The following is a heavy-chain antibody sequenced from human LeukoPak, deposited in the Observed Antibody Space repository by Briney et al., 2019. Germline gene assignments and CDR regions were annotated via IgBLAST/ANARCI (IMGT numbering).Heavy chain of an antibody. Sequence: PGRSLRLSCAASGFTFSSYGMHWVRQAPGKGLEWVAVIWYDGSNKYYADSVKGRFTISRDNSKNTLYLQMNSLRAEDTAVYYCARVSYYDSSGYYALDVYWGQGTLVTVSS. D-gene: IGHD3-22*01. J-gene: IGHJ4*02. CDR1: GFTFSSYG. CDR2: IWYDGSNK. V-gene: IGHV3-33*01. CDR3: ARVSYYDSSGYYALDVY.